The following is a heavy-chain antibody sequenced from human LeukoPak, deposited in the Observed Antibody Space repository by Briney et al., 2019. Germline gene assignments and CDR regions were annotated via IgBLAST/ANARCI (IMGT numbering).Heavy chain of an antibody. Sequence: ESLKISCHGSGYSFNSYWIAWVRPSPGKGLEWMGIIYPGDSDTRYSPSFRGQTTISADKSINTAYLRWSSLKASDTAMYYCARDYYCGGGSCKLEYWGQGTLVTVSS. J-gene: IGHJ4*02. CDR2: IYPGDSDT. D-gene: IGHD2-15*01. V-gene: IGHV5-51*01. CDR1: GYSFNSYW. CDR3: ARDYYCGGGSCKLEY.